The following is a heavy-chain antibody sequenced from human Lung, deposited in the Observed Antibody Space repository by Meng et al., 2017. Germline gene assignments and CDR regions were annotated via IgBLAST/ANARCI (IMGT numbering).Heavy chain of an antibody. V-gene: IGHV4-34*01. J-gene: IGHJ4*02. Sequence: QGQLQKGAEEPLRPSENLSLTCAVYWGSISGSSWRWFRQSPAKGLEWIGKINHGGSTNYNPSLESRVTISVDTPKNQFSLRLTSMTVADTAVYYCARERHSTIIRGVIDFWGQGALVTVSS. CDR1: WGSISGSS. CDR2: INHGGST. D-gene: IGHD3-10*01. CDR3: ARERHSTIIRGVIDF.